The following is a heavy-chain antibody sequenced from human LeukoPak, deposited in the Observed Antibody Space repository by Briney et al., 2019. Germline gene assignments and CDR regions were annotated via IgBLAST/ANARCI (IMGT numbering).Heavy chain of an antibody. CDR3: VRDPSYGSSWYYYMDV. J-gene: IGHJ6*03. D-gene: IGHD6-13*01. CDR2: ISGSGGST. Sequence: GGSLRLSCAASGFTFSNYAMNWVRQAPGKGLEWVSAISGSGGSTYYADSVKGRFTISRDNSKNTLYLQMNSLRVEDTAVYYCVRDPSYGSSWYYYMDVWGKGTTVTVSS. CDR1: GFTFSNYA. V-gene: IGHV3-23*01.